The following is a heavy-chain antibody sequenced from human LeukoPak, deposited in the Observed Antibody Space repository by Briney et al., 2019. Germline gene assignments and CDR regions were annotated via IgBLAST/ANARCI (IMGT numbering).Heavy chain of an antibody. Sequence: GGSLRLSCAASGFTFSSYAMSWVRQAPGKGLEWVSAIRGSGGSTYYADSVKGRFTISRDNSKNTLYLQMNSLRAEDTAVYYCANWPDYYDSSGYYHYYYYYGMDVWGQGTTVTVSS. J-gene: IGHJ6*02. CDR3: ANWPDYYDSSGYYHYYYYYGMDV. CDR2: IRGSGGST. CDR1: GFTFSSYA. D-gene: IGHD3-22*01. V-gene: IGHV3-23*01.